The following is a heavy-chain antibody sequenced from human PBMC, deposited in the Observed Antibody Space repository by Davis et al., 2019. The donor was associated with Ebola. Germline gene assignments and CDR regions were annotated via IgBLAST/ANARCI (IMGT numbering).Heavy chain of an antibody. J-gene: IGHJ4*02. CDR3: SAAAASVDY. D-gene: IGHD6-13*01. Sequence: GGSLRLSCAASGFTFSSYSMNWVRQAPGKGLEWVSSISSSSSYIYYADSVKGRFTISRDNAKNSLYLQMNSLKTEDTAVYYCSAAAASVDYWGQGTLVTVSS. CDR1: GFTFSSYS. V-gene: IGHV3-21*04. CDR2: ISSSSSYI.